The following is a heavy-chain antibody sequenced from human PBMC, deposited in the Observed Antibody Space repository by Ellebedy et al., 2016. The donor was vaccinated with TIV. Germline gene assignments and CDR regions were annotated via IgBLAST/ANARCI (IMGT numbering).Heavy chain of an antibody. J-gene: IGHJ4*02. CDR1: GYTFTTYA. V-gene: IGHV5-51*01. Sequence: GESLKISXKASGYTFTTYAIAWVRQMPGKGLEWMGIIYPADSDTIYSPSFQGQVTISVDKSINTAYLQWNSLKASDTAMYYCASRGYTYGYYLDYWGQGTLVTVYS. CDR2: IYPADSDT. D-gene: IGHD5-18*01. CDR3: ASRGYTYGYYLDY.